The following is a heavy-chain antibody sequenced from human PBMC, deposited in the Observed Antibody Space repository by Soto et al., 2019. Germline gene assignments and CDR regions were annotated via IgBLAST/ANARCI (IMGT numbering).Heavy chain of an antibody. CDR1: GCIFSIYE. V-gene: IGHV3-48*03. CDR2: ISPRATM. Sequence: GVWLRLSGSAAGCIFSIYEMNWVRQAPGKGREWVAYISPRATMYYGDSVKGRFTISRDNDKNSLFLQMNSLRAEDTAVYYCARERPSPDFWSGYSYGMDVWGQGTTVTVSS. J-gene: IGHJ6*02. CDR3: ARERPSPDFWSGYSYGMDV. D-gene: IGHD3-3*01.